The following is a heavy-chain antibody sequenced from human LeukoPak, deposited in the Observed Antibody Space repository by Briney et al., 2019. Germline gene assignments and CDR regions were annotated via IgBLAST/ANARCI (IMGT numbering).Heavy chain of an antibody. Sequence: GASVKVSCKASGYTFTSYDINWVRQATGQGLEWMGWMNPNSGNTGYAQKFQGRVTMTRNTSISTAYMELSGLRSEDTAVYYCARGITYYDFWSGYYYYGMDVWGQGTTVTVSS. V-gene: IGHV1-8*01. CDR3: ARGITYYDFWSGYYYYGMDV. J-gene: IGHJ6*02. CDR1: GYTFTSYD. CDR2: MNPNSGNT. D-gene: IGHD3-3*01.